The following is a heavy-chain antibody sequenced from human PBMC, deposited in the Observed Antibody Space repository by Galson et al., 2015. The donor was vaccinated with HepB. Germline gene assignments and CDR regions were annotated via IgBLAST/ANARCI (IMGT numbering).Heavy chain of an antibody. CDR2: INWNSGSI. D-gene: IGHD6-13*01. CDR1: GFTFDDYA. CDR3: AKDIYSSSWHDTSFDI. Sequence: SLRLSCAASGFTFDDYAMHWVRQAPGKGLEWVSGINWNSGSIGYADSVKGRFTISRDNAKKSLYLQMNSLRTEDTALYYCAKDIYSSSWHDTSFDIWGQGTMVTVSS. J-gene: IGHJ3*02. V-gene: IGHV3-9*01.